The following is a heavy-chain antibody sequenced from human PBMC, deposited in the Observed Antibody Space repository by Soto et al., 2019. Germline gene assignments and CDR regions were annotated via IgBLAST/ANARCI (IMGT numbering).Heavy chain of an antibody. CDR3: AREAITMVRGVRVPYYYYGMGV. V-gene: IGHV1-18*01. J-gene: IGHJ6*02. Sequence: ASVKVSCKASGYTFTSYGISWERQAPGQGLEWMGWISAYNGNTNYAQKLQGRVTMTTDTSTSTAYMELRSLRSDDTAVYYCAREAITMVRGVRVPYYYYGMGVWGEGNTVTVCS. D-gene: IGHD3-10*01. CDR2: ISAYNGNT. CDR1: GYTFTSYG.